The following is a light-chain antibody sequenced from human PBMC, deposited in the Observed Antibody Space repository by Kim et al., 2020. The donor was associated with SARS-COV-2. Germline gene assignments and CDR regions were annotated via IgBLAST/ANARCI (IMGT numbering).Light chain of an antibody. Sequence: GQRIAISCCGSSTNSASSTVNWYQQLPRKAPKLLIYSNTQRPSGVPDRFSASKSGTSASLAISGLQSEDEADYYCAAWDDSLNGWVFGGGTKLTVL. CDR1: STNSASST. CDR3: AAWDDSLNGWV. J-gene: IGLJ3*02. CDR2: SNT. V-gene: IGLV1-44*01.